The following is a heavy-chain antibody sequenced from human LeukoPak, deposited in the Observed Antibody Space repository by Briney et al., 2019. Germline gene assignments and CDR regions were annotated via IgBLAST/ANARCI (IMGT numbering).Heavy chain of an antibody. Sequence: ASVKVSCKASGYTFTSYAMDWVRQAPGQRLEWMGWINAGNGNTKYSQKFQGRVTITRDTSASTAYMELSSLRSEDTAVYYCASPGRGSYSLNYWGQGTLVTVSS. CDR2: INAGNGNT. V-gene: IGHV1-3*01. CDR3: ASPGRGSYSLNY. D-gene: IGHD1-26*01. J-gene: IGHJ4*02. CDR1: GYTFTSYA.